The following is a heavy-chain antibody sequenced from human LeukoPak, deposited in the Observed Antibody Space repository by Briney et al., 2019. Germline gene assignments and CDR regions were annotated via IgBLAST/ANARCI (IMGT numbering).Heavy chain of an antibody. V-gene: IGHV3-23*01. D-gene: IGHD1-1*01. J-gene: IGHJ4*02. Sequence: GGSLRLSCAGSGFTFSSNALSWVRQAPGKGLEWVSAISTSGGNTYYADSVRGRFTISRDNSKNTLYLQMNTLRAEDTAVYYCTTTKQARRYFDYWGQGTLVTVSS. CDR1: GFTFSSNA. CDR3: TTTKQARRYFDY. CDR2: ISTSGGNT.